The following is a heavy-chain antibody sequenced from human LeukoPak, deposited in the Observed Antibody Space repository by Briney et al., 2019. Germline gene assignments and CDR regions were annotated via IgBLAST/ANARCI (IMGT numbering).Heavy chain of an antibody. V-gene: IGHV3-7*01. CDR3: ARDKPRVVVINRGSFDY. D-gene: IGHD3-22*01. Sequence: GGSLRLSCAASGFTFSNYWMTWVRQAPGKGLEWVTNIKQDGSEKYYVDSVKGRFTISRDNAKNSLYLQMNSLRAEDTAVYYCARDKPRVVVINRGSFDYWGQGTLVTVSS. J-gene: IGHJ4*02. CDR2: IKQDGSEK. CDR1: GFTFSNYW.